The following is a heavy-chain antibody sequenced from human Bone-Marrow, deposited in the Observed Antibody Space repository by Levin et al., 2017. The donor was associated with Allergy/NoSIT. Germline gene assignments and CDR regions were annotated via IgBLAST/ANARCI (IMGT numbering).Heavy chain of an antibody. J-gene: IGHJ4*02. CDR3: ARGKSIVATIIIDY. V-gene: IGHV7-4-1*02. D-gene: IGHD5-12*01. CDR2: INTNTGNP. CDR1: GYTFTSYA. Sequence: VASVKVSCQASGYTFTSYAMNWVRQAPGQGLEWMGWINTNTGNPTYAQGFTGRFVFSLDTSVSTAYLQISSLKAEDTAVYYCARGKSIVATIIIDYWGQGTLVTVSS.